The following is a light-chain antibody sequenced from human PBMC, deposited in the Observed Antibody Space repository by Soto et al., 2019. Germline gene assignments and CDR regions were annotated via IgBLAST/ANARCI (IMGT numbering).Light chain of an antibody. Sequence: QSALTQPPSASGSPGQSVTISCIGTSSDVGGYNYVSWYQQHPGKAPKLIISEVSKRPSGVPDRFSGSKSGNTASLTVSGLQAEDEADYFCSSYACSNDLVFGGGTKVTVL. CDR2: EVS. J-gene: IGLJ3*02. CDR3: SSYACSNDLV. V-gene: IGLV2-8*01. CDR1: SSDVGGYNY.